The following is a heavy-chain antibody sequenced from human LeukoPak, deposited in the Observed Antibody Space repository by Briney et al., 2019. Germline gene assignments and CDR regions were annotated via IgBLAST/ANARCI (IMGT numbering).Heavy chain of an antibody. CDR3: ARDQEGFDY. V-gene: IGHV4-61*01. J-gene: IGHJ4*02. Sequence: SETLSLTCTVSGDSVRTNNYYWSWIRQPPGEGLEWIGYIHYSGNTNYNTSLKSRVTISVDTSKSQFSLKLSSVTAADTAVYYCARDQEGFDYWGQGTLVTVSS. CDR2: IHYSGNT. CDR1: GDSVRTNNYY.